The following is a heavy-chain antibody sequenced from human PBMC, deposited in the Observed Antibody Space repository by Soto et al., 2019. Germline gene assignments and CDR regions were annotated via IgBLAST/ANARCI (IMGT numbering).Heavy chain of an antibody. J-gene: IGHJ6*02. CDR2: IYPGDSDT. CDR3: ARAEGVTAMDKEAYCYYGMDV. D-gene: IGHD5-18*01. CDR1: GDSITSYW. Sequence: PWEPLKISCKGCGDSITSYWLGWVRQNPGKGLEWMGIIYPGDSDTRYSPSFQGQATISADKSISTAYLQWSSLKASDTAMYYCARAEGVTAMDKEAYCYYGMDVWGQGTTVTVSS. V-gene: IGHV5-51*01.